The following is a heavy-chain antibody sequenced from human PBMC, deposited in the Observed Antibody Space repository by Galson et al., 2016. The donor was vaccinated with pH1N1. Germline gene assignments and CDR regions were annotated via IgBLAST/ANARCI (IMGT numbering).Heavy chain of an antibody. CDR2: INPDSGGT. J-gene: IGHJ5*02. D-gene: IGHD3-16*01. Sequence: QSGAEVKKPGESLKISCKASGYTFTGNYVHWVRQALGQGLEWMGWINPDSGGTNYAQRFQGRVTMTRDTSISTAYMELSRLTSDDTAVYYCTRVGRLRSDFDPWGQGTLVTVSS. CDR1: GYTFTGNY. V-gene: IGHV1-2*02. CDR3: TRVGRLRSDFDP.